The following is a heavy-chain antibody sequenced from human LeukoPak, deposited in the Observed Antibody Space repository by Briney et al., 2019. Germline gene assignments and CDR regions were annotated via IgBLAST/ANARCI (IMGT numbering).Heavy chain of an antibody. CDR1: GGSISGSYYY. CDR3: ARHRAKRLNDASEI. Sequence: SETLSLTCTVSGGSISGSYYYWGWIRQPPGKGLEWIGTIYHSGRSTFYNPSLKSRVAMSLDTSKNHFSLNLTSVTAADTAIYYCARHRAKRLNDASEIWGQGTVVSVSS. CDR2: IYHSGRST. V-gene: IGHV4-39*01. J-gene: IGHJ3*02. D-gene: IGHD3-10*01.